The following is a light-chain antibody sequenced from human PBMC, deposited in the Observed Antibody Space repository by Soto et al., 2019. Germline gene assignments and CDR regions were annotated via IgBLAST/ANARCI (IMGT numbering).Light chain of an antibody. J-gene: IGKJ1*01. V-gene: IGKV3-20*01. CDR1: QSVSRDY. CDR3: QQYGSSYWT. CDR2: GAS. Sequence: EIVLTQSPDTLSLSPGERATLSCRASQSVSRDYLVWYQQKPGQAPRLLIYGASSRATGIPDRFSGSGSGTDFTLTISRLEPEDFGVYYCQQYGSSYWTFGQGTKVDIK.